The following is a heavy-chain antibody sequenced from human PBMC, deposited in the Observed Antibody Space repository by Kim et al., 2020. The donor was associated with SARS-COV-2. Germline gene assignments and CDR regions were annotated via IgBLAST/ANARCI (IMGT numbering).Heavy chain of an antibody. CDR2: IYYSGST. V-gene: IGHV4-59*08. J-gene: IGHJ3*02. CDR3: ARRAPGEAFDI. Sequence: SETLSLTCTVSGGSISSYYWSWIRQPPGKGLEWIGYIYYSGSTNYNPSLKSRVTISVDTSKNQFSLKLSSVTAADTAVYYCARRAPGEAFDIWGQGTMVTVSS. CDR1: GGSISSYY.